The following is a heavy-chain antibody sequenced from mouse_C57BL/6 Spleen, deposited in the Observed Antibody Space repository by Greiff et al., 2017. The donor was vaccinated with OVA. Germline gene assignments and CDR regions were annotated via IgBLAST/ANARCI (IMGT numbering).Heavy chain of an antibody. CDR3: ARNFITTVVAPGAMDY. Sequence: QVQLQQPGAELVKPGASVKLSCKASGYTFTSYWMHWVKQRPGQGLEWIGMIHPNSGSTNYNEKFESKATLTVDKSSSTAYMQLSSLTSEDSAVYYCARNFITTVVAPGAMDYWGQGTSVTVSS. V-gene: IGHV1-64*01. CDR1: GYTFTSYW. J-gene: IGHJ4*01. D-gene: IGHD1-1*01. CDR2: IHPNSGST.